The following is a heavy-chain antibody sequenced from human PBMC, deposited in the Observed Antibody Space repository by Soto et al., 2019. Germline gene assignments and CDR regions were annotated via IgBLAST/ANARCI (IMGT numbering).Heavy chain of an antibody. J-gene: IGHJ5*02. CDR1: VHAISSDS. CDR2: IIPIFGTA. V-gene: IGHV1-69*06. CDR3: ARDGYYYDSIGPKLPEFDP. D-gene: IGHD3-22*01. Sequence: NLSCKPYVHAISSDSTSWVRQTTRQEIEWMGGIIPIFGTANYAQKFQGRVTITADKSTSTAYMELSSLRSEDTAVYYCARDGYYYDSIGPKLPEFDPWGQGTLVTGSS.